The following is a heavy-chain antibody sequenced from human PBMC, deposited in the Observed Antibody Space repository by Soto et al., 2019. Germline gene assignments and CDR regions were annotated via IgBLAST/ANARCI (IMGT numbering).Heavy chain of an antibody. Sequence: LRLSCAASGFTVSSNYMSWVRQAPGKGLEWVSVIYSGGSTYYADSVKGRFTISRDNSKNTLYLQMNSLRAEDTAVYYCARLSSGWYCLDYWGQGTLVPSPQ. D-gene: IGHD6-19*01. CDR2: IYSGGST. CDR3: ARLSSGWYCLDY. J-gene: IGHJ4*02. CDR1: GFTVSSNY. V-gene: IGHV3-53*01.